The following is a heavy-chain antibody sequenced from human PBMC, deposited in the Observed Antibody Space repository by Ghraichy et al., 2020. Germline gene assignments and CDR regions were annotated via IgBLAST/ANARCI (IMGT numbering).Heavy chain of an antibody. J-gene: IGHJ6*04. CDR1: GFTFNRHD. Sequence: GGSLRLSCAVSGFTFNRHDMTWVRQAPGKGLEWVSYISSSSTTIYYTDSVKGRFTISRDNAKNSLYLQMNSLRDEDTAVYYCARDLASPYYGVDVWRNGNQGPVAS. CDR3: ARDLASPYYGVDV. V-gene: IGHV3-48*02. CDR2: ISSSSTTI.